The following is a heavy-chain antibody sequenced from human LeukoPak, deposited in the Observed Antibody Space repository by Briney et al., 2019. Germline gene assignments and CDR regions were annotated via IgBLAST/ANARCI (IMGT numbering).Heavy chain of an antibody. Sequence: SGPTLVNPTQTLTLTCTFSGFSLSTSGVGVGWIRQPPGKALEWLALIYWDDDNRYSPSLKSRLTITKDTSKNQVVLTMTNMDPVDTATYYCAHTGQNDILTGSIYRGYYYYYYMDVWGKGTTVTVSS. J-gene: IGHJ6*03. V-gene: IGHV2-5*02. CDR2: IYWDDDN. CDR3: AHTGQNDILTGSIYRGYYYYYYMDV. D-gene: IGHD3-9*01. CDR1: GFSLSTSGVG.